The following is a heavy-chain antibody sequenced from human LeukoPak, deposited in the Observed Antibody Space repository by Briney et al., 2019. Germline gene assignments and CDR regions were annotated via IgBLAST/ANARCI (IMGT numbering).Heavy chain of an antibody. V-gene: IGHV1-18*01. CDR3: ARSEDALLEDDY. CDR2: ISGYNGDT. Sequence: ASVKVSCKPSGYTFTSFGISWVRQAPGQGLEWMGWISGYNGDTKSAPKFQGRVTMTTDTPTTTAYMDLRSLRSDDTAVYYCARSEDALLEDDYWGQGTLVTVSS. J-gene: IGHJ4*02. D-gene: IGHD2-21*01. CDR1: GYTFTSFG.